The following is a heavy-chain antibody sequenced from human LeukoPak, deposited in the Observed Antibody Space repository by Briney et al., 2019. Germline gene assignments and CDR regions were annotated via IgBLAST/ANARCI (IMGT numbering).Heavy chain of an antibody. CDR1: GFNFSSYA. V-gene: IGHV3-30*01. CDR2: ISYDGSNK. Sequence: GGSLRLSCTASGFNFSSYAMHWVRQAPGKGLEWVAVISYDGSNKYYADSVKGRFTISRDNSKNTLYLQMNSLRAEDTAVYYCARDDGGPFDYWGQGTLVTVSS. CDR3: ARDDGGPFDY. D-gene: IGHD5-24*01. J-gene: IGHJ4*02.